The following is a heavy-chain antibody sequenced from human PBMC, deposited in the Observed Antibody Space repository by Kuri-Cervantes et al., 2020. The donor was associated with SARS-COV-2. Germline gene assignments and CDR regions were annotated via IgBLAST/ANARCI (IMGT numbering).Heavy chain of an antibody. CDR3: AKDWRQRITMVRGVNYGMDV. D-gene: IGHD3-10*01. V-gene: IGHV3-23*01. J-gene: IGHJ6*02. Sequence: GESLKISCTASGFTFRSYAMSWVRQAPGKGLEWFSAISGSGGSTYYADSVKGRFTISRDNSKNTLYLQMNSLRAEDTAVYYCAKDWRQRITMVRGVNYGMDVWGQGTTVTVSS. CDR2: ISGSGGST. CDR1: GFTFRSYA.